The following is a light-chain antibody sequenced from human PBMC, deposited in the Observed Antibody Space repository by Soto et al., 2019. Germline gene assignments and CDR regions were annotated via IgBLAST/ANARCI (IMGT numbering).Light chain of an antibody. Sequence: IGLTQSQLSLCLSPVERGSLSCRARQNITXSYLAWYQQKPGQAPRLLIXGASTRATGIPDRFSGRGSGTDFTLTISSLEPEDSAGYHCQQRSNWPSITFGQGTDWRL. J-gene: IGKJ5*01. CDR3: QQRSNWPSIT. CDR1: QNITXSY. CDR2: GAS. V-gene: IGKV3D-20*02.